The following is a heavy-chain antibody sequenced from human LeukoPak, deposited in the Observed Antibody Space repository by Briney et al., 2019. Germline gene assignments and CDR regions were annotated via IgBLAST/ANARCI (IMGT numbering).Heavy chain of an antibody. V-gene: IGHV4-61*02. D-gene: IGHD2-2*01. CDR3: AREDIVVVPAFLGI. J-gene: IGHJ3*02. CDR1: GGSISSGSYY. Sequence: SETLSLTCTVTGGSISSGSYYWSWIRQPAGKGLEWIGRIYTSGSTNYNPSLKSRVTISVDTSKNQFSLKLTSVTAADTAVYYCAREDIVVVPAFLGIWGQGTMVTDSS. CDR2: IYTSGST.